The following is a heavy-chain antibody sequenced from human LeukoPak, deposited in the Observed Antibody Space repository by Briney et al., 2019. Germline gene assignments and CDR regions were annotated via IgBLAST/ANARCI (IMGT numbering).Heavy chain of an antibody. CDR3: AKAYCGGDCYSSAFDI. V-gene: IGHV3-33*06. D-gene: IGHD2-21*02. Sequence: GGSMRLSCTASGFTFSSYGMHWVRQAPGKGLEWVAVIWYDGGNKYYADSVGGRFTIYRDNAKNTLYLQMKSLRAEDTAVYCCAKAYCGGDCYSSAFDIWGQGTMVTVSS. J-gene: IGHJ3*02. CDR1: GFTFSSYG. CDR2: IWYDGGNK.